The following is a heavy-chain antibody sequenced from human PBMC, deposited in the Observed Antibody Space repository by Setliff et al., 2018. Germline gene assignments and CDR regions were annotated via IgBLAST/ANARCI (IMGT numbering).Heavy chain of an antibody. CDR3: ARRRVGATYSVYFDY. V-gene: IGHV5-51*01. J-gene: IGHJ4*02. CDR1: GYSFSNFW. D-gene: IGHD1-26*01. Sequence: GESLKISCKGSGYSFSNFWIGWVRQMPGKGLEWMGIIYPGDSHTRYSPSFQGQVTISADKSINTAYLQLSNLKASDTAIYYCARRRVGATYSVYFDYWGQGALVTVSS. CDR2: IYPGDSHT.